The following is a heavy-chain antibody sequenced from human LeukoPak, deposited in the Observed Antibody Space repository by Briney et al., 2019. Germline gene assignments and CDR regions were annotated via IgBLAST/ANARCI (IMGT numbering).Heavy chain of an antibody. Sequence: ASVKVSCKASGYTFTTYYVHWVRQAPGQRLEGMGWINAGNGNTKYSQEFQGRVTITRDTSASTVYMELSSLRSEDMAVYYCARGYVDIVATNYFYYMDVWGKGTTVTVSS. J-gene: IGHJ6*03. CDR2: INAGNGNT. CDR1: GYTFTTYY. D-gene: IGHD5-12*01. CDR3: ARGYVDIVATNYFYYMDV. V-gene: IGHV1-3*03.